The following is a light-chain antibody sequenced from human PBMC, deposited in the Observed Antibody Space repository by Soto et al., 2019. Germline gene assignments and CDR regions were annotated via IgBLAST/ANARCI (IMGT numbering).Light chain of an antibody. CDR3: AAWDDSLSAVV. J-gene: IGLJ2*01. Sequence: QLVLTQPPSASGTPGQRVTISCSGSSSNIGSNYVYWYQQLPGSAPKLLIYRNDQRPSGVPDRFSGSKSGTSAFLAISGLRSEDEADYYCAAWDDSLSAVVFGGGTKLTVL. CDR1: SSNIGSNY. CDR2: RND. V-gene: IGLV1-47*01.